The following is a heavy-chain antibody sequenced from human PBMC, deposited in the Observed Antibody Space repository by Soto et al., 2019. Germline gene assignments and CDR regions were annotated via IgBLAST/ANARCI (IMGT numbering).Heavy chain of an antibody. CDR2: IYYSGST. V-gene: IGHV4-59*01. Sequence: PSETLSLTCTVSGGSISSYYWSWIRQPPGKGPEWIGYIYYSGSTNYNPSLKSRVTISVDTSKNQFSLKLSSVTAADTAVYYCARHDYGDHWYFDLWGRGTLVTVSS. D-gene: IGHD4-17*01. CDR3: ARHDYGDHWYFDL. J-gene: IGHJ2*01. CDR1: GGSISSYY.